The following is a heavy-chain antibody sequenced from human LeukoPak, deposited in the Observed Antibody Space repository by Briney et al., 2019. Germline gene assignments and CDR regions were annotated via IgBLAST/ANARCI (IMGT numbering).Heavy chain of an antibody. CDR3: ARHSPLWNY. J-gene: IGHJ4*02. D-gene: IGHD1-1*01. CDR2: NT. Sequence: GRSLRLSCAASGFTFRSNGIHWVRQAPGKGLEWVAFNTNYADSVKGRFTISRDNSKDTLYLQMNSLRTEDTAMYYCARHSPLWNYWGQGTLVTVSS. V-gene: IGHV3-33*01. CDR1: GFTFRSNG.